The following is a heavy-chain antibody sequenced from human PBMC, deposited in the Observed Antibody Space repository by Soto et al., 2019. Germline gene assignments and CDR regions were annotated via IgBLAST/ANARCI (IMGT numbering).Heavy chain of an antibody. Sequence: SETLSLTCAVYGGSFSGYYWSWIRQPPGKGLEWIGEINHSGSTNYNPSLKSRVTISVDTSKNQFSLKLSSVTAADTAVYYCASGGGNSYYYYYMDVWGKGTMVTVSS. V-gene: IGHV4-34*01. CDR3: ASGGGNSYYYYYMDV. D-gene: IGHD2-21*02. CDR1: GGSFSGYY. J-gene: IGHJ6*03. CDR2: INHSGST.